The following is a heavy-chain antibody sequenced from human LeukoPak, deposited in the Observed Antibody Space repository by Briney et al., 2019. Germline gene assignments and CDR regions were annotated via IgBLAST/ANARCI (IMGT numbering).Heavy chain of an antibody. CDR1: GFSLSTSGVG. Sequence: ASGPTLVNPTQTLTLTCTFSGFSLSTSGVGVAWIRQPPGKALEWLALIYWDDDKRYSPSLKSRITITKDTSKNQVVLTMTNMDPVDTATYYCAHQPHVLQFFGDRTPSNWFDPWGQGTLVTVSS. J-gene: IGHJ5*02. V-gene: IGHV2-5*02. D-gene: IGHD3-10*01. CDR3: AHQPHVLQFFGDRTPSNWFDP. CDR2: IYWDDDK.